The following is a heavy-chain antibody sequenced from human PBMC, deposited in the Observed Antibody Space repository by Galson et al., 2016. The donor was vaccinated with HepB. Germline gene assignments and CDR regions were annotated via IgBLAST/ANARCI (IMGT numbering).Heavy chain of an antibody. CDR2: VSWQGGHI. Sequence: SLRLSCAASGFIFGDYAMHWVRQAPGKGLEWVAGVSWQGGHITYVESVTGRFTISRDNAKNSLYPQMTSLRAEDTAFYYCVRDENYLGGGSCDEFDSWGQGTLVTVSS. J-gene: IGHJ4*02. CDR3: VRDENYLGGGSCDEFDS. V-gene: IGHV3-9*01. D-gene: IGHD2-15*01. CDR1: GFIFGDYA.